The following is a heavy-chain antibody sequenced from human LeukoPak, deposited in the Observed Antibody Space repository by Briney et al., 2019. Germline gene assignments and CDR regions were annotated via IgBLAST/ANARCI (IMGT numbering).Heavy chain of an antibody. D-gene: IGHD3-10*01. CDR1: GFAFSVYA. V-gene: IGHV3-23*01. CDR3: AKDWSSTSYYGSGSYDY. Sequence: GGSPRLSCTASGFAFSVYAMSWLRQPPGKGLEWVSTINANSGTTSYAASVRGRFTISRDNSKNTLYLQMNSLRAEDTAVYYCAKDWSSTSYYGSGSYDYWGQGTLVTVSS. J-gene: IGHJ4*02. CDR2: INANSGTT.